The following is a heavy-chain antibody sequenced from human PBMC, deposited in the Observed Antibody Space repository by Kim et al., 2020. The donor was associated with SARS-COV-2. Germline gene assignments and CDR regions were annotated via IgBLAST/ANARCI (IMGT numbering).Heavy chain of an antibody. CDR1: GFTFTSSA. CDR2: IVVGSGNT. J-gene: IGHJ6*02. CDR3: AANRWNDPRLMGYYGMDV. Sequence: SVKVSCKASGFTFTSSAVQWVRQARGQRLEWIGWIVVGSGNTNYAQKFQERVTITRDMSTSTAYMELSGLRSEDTAVYYCAANRWNDPRLMGYYGMDVWGQGTTVTVSS. D-gene: IGHD1-1*01. V-gene: IGHV1-58*01.